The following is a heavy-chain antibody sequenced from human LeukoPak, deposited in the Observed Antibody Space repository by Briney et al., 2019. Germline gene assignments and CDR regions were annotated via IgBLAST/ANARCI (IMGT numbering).Heavy chain of an antibody. CDR2: ISAYNGNT. CDR1: GYTFTSYG. Sequence: ASVKVSCKASGYTFTSYGISWVRQAPGQGLEWMGWISAYNGNTNYAQKLQGRVTMTTDTSTSTAYMELRSLRSDDTAVYYCAKETAYSYPLYYFDYWGQGTLVTVSS. D-gene: IGHD4-11*01. CDR3: AKETAYSYPLYYFDY. J-gene: IGHJ4*02. V-gene: IGHV1-18*01.